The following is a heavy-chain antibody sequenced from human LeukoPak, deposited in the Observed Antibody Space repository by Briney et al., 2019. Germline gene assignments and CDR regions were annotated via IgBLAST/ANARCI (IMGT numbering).Heavy chain of an antibody. J-gene: IGHJ4*02. CDR3: ARGYGDYRHFDY. CDR1: GGSFSGYY. D-gene: IGHD4-17*01. V-gene: IGHV4-34*01. CDR2: INHSGST. Sequence: SETLSLTCAVYGGSFSGYYWSWIRQPPGKGLEWIGEINHSGSTNYNPSLKSRVTISVDTSKNQFSLKLSSVTVADTAVYYCARGYGDYRHFDYWGQGTLVTVSS.